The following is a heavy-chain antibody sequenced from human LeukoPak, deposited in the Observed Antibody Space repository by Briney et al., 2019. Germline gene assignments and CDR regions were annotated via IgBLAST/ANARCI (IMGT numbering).Heavy chain of an antibody. J-gene: IGHJ5*02. CDR2: INPNSGVP. Sequence: ASVKVSCEASGYTFTGYYMHWVRQAPGQGLEWLGRINPNSGVPNYAQKFQGRVTMTRDTAISTAYMQLSSLRSGDTAVYYCAREVGYSSSYYGRFDPWRQGTLVTVSS. D-gene: IGHD6-13*01. V-gene: IGHV1-2*06. CDR3: AREVGYSSSYYGRFDP. CDR1: GYTFTGYY.